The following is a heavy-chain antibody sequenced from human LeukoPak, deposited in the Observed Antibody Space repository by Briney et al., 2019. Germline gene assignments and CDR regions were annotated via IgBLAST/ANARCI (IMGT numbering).Heavy chain of an antibody. CDR1: GGSIRSYY. CDR3: ARAPGYCSGGSCYSGPYYDYVWGSYHLDY. D-gene: IGHD2-15*01. Sequence: PSETLSLTCTVSGGSIRSYYWSSIRQPPGKGLEWIWYIYYSGSTNYKPSLKSRVTISVVTSKNQYSLKLSSVTAADAAVYYCARAPGYCSGGSCYSGPYYDYVWGSYHLDYWGQGTLVTVSS. V-gene: IGHV4-59*01. J-gene: IGHJ4*02. CDR2: IYYSGST.